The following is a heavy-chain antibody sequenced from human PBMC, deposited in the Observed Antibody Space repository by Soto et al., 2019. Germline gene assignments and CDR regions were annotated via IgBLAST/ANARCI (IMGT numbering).Heavy chain of an antibody. CDR3: ARPQGGTDWLDP. V-gene: IGHV5-10-1*01. CDR1: GYSFTSYW. CDR2: IDPSDSYT. Sequence: GESLKISFKASGYSFTSYWIIWVHQMPGRGLEWMGRIDPSDSYTDYNPAFQGHIIISSDKSTSTVYLQLTTLKASDNGMYYCARPQGGTDWLDPWGQGTLVTVSS. J-gene: IGHJ5*02. D-gene: IGHD1-7*01.